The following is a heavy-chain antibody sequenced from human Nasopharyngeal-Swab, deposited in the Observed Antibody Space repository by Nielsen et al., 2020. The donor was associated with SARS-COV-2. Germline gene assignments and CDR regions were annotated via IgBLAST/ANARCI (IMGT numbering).Heavy chain of an antibody. J-gene: IGHJ3*02. Sequence: SETLSLTCTVSGGSISSGGYYWSWIRQHPGKGLEWIGYIYYSGSTYYNPSLKSRVTISVDTSKNQFSLKLSSVTAVDTAVYYCARARITIFGVVINAFDIWGQGTMVTVSS. CDR3: ARARITIFGVVINAFDI. V-gene: IGHV4-31*03. CDR2: IYYSGST. CDR1: GGSISSGGYY. D-gene: IGHD3-3*01.